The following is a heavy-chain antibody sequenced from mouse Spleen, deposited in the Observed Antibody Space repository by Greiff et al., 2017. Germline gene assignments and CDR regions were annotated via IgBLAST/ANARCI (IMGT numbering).Heavy chain of an antibody. D-gene: IGHD1-2*01. CDR1: GYTFTDYV. CDR2: IYPGSGST. CDR3: ARMGLRPHWYFDV. Sequence: QVQLKQSGPELVKPGASVKMSCKASGYTFTDYVISWVKQRTGQGLEWIGEIYPGSGSTYYNEKFKGKATLTADKSSNTAYMQLSSLTSEDSAVYFCARMGLRPHWYFDVWGAGTTVTVSS. J-gene: IGHJ1*01. V-gene: IGHV1-77*01.